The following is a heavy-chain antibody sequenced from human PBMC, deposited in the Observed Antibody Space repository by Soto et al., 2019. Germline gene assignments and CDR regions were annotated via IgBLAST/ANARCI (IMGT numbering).Heavy chain of an antibody. CDR3: ASLTSSWYKNWFDT. Sequence: PSETLSLTCTVSGGSISSGDYYWSWIRQPPGKGLEWIGCIYYSGSTYHTPYPKSRVTISVDTSKNQFSLKLSSVTAAETAVYYCASLTSSWYKNWFDTWGQGTLVTVS. J-gene: IGHJ5*02. V-gene: IGHV4-30-4*01. CDR2: IYYSGST. CDR1: GGSISSGDYY. D-gene: IGHD6-13*01.